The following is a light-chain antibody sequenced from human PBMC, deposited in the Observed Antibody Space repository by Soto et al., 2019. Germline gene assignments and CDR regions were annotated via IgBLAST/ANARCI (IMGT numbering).Light chain of an antibody. V-gene: IGLV8-61*01. CDR3: LLYLGGGIWV. J-gene: IGLJ3*02. CDR2: KTN. CDR1: SGPVFTSSY. Sequence: QAVVTQDPSFSVSPGGTVTLTCGLSSGPVFTSSYPNWYQQTPGQAPRTLIFKTNTRSSGVPDRFSGSILGDKAALTITGAQADDDSYYYCLLYLGGGIWVFGGGTKVTVL.